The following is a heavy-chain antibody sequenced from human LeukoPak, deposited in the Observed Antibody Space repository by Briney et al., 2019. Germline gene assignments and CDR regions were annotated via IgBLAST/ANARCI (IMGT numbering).Heavy chain of an antibody. CDR3: AEHGITMIGGV. Sequence: GGSLRLSCAASGFTFSSYEMNWVRQAPGKGLEWVSYISSSGSTIYYADSVKGRLTISRDNAKNSLYLQMNSLRAEDTAVYYCAEHGITMIGGVWGKGTTVTISS. CDR1: GFTFSSYE. CDR2: ISSSGSTI. V-gene: IGHV3-48*03. J-gene: IGHJ6*04. D-gene: IGHD3-10*02.